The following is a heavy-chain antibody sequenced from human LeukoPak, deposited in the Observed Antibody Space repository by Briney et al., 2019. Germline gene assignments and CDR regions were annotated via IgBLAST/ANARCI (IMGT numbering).Heavy chain of an antibody. CDR1: GYTLTELS. Sequence: ASVKVSCEVSGYTLTELSMHWVRQAPGKGLEWMGGFDPEDGETIYAQKFQGRVTMTEDTSTDTAYMELSSLRSEDTAVYYCATVRMGAYGLDYWGQGTLVTVSS. V-gene: IGHV1-24*01. CDR2: FDPEDGET. D-gene: IGHD1-26*01. CDR3: ATVRMGAYGLDY. J-gene: IGHJ4*02.